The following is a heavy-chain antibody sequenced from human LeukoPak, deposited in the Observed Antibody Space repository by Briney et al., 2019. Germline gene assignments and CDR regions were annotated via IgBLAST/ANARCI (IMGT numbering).Heavy chain of an antibody. D-gene: IGHD1-26*01. J-gene: IGHJ4*02. CDR3: ARDQWVGATYFDY. CDR1: GFTFSSYS. CDR2: ISSSSSYI. Sequence: GGSLRLSCAASGFTFSSYSMNWVRQAPGKGLEWVSSISSSSSYIYYADSVKGRFTISRDNAKNSLYLQMNSLRAEDTAVYYCARDQWVGATYFDYWGQGTLVTVSS. V-gene: IGHV3-21*01.